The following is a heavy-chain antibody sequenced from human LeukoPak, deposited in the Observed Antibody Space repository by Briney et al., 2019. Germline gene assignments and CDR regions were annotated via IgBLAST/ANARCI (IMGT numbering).Heavy chain of an antibody. J-gene: IGHJ4*02. CDR2: INHSGST. Sequence: SGTLSLTCAVYGGSFSGYYWSWIRQPPGKGLEWIGEINHSGSTNYNPSLKGRVTISVDTSKNQFSLKLSSVTAADTAVYYCARGQSSGWLRNPFYFDYWGQGTLVTVSS. CDR3: ARGQSSGWLRNPFYFDY. V-gene: IGHV4-34*01. D-gene: IGHD6-19*01. CDR1: GGSFSGYY.